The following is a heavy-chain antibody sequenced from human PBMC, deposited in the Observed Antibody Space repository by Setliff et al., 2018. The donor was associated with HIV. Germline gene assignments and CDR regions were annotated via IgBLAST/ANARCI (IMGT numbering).Heavy chain of an antibody. CDR2: LYHSGSP. V-gene: IGHV4-59*11. CDR1: GDSISSHS. CDR3: ARPVSKNFYGMDV. J-gene: IGHJ6*02. Sequence: PSETLSLTCTVSGDSISSHSWSWIRQSPGKGLEWIGTLYHSGSPTYNPSLKSRVTISGDTSTNQISLKLTSVTAADTAVFYCARPVSKNFYGMDVWGPGTTVTVSS.